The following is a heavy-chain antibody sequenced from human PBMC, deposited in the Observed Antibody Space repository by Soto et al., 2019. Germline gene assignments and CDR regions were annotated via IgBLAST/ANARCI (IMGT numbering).Heavy chain of an antibody. D-gene: IGHD5-12*01. J-gene: IGHJ3*02. CDR2: ISYDGSNK. CDR1: GFTFSSYA. Sequence: QVQLVESGGGVVQPGRSLRLSCAASGFTFSSYAMHWVRQAPGKGLEWVAVISYDGSNKYYPDSVKGRFTISRDNSKNTLHMQMNSLSAEDTAVYYCARDKEMATIKDDFDISGQGTMVTVSS. V-gene: IGHV3-30-3*01. CDR3: ARDKEMATIKDDFDI.